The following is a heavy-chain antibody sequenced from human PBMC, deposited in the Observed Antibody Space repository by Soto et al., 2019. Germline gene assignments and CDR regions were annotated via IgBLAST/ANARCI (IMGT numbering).Heavy chain of an antibody. Sequence: GGSLRLSCAASGFTFNSYAMSWVRQASGKGLEWASAISGGDDDTYYADSVKGRFTISRDNAKNSLYLQMNSLRDEDTAVYYCARERSPYYFDYWGQGTLVTVSS. CDR1: GFTFNSYA. CDR2: ISGGDDDT. D-gene: IGHD3-10*01. J-gene: IGHJ4*02. V-gene: IGHV3-23*01. CDR3: ARERSPYYFDY.